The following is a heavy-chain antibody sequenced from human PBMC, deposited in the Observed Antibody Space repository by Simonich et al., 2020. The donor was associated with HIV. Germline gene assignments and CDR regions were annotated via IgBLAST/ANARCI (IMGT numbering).Heavy chain of an antibody. CDR3: ARKGGGRGVYYFDY. V-gene: IGHV1-69*13. D-gene: IGHD3-10*01. Sequence: QVQLVQSGAEVKKPGSSVKVSCKASGGTFSSFPISWVRQAPGLGLEGGGGIIPIVGTANYAPMFQGRVTITADESTSTAYMELSSLRSEDTGIYYCARKGGGRGVYYFDYWGQGTLVTVSS. CDR1: GGTFSSFP. J-gene: IGHJ4*02. CDR2: IIPIVGTA.